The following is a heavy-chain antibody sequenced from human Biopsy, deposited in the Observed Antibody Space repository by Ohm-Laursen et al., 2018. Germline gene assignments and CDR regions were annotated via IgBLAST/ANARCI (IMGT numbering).Heavy chain of an antibody. CDR3: ASHSVLSEYFHH. J-gene: IGHJ1*01. Sequence: TLSLTCTVSGASIDSYYWSWIRQPPGKGLEWIGYIYHAGASRYNSSLNSRVTISIDASENQFSLKLYSVTAADTAVYYCASHSVLSEYFHHWGQGTLVTVSS. V-gene: IGHV4-59*01. CDR1: GASIDSYY. CDR2: IYHAGAS.